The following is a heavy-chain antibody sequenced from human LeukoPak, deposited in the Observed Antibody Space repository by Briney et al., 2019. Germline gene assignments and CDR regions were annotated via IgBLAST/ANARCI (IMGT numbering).Heavy chain of an antibody. Sequence: KTGGSLRLSCAASGFTFSDYYMSWIRQAPGKGLEWVSYISSSGSTIYYADSVKGRFTISRDNAKNSLYLQMNSLRAEDTAVYYCARDVVVVAAPGNWFDPWGQGTLVTVSS. J-gene: IGHJ5*02. CDR1: GFTFSDYY. D-gene: IGHD2-15*01. V-gene: IGHV3-11*04. CDR3: ARDVVVVAAPGNWFDP. CDR2: ISSSGSTI.